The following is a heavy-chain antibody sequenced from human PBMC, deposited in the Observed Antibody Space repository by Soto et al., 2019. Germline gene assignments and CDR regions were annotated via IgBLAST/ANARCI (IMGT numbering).Heavy chain of an antibody. Sequence: QVQLVQSGAEVKKPGASVKVSCKASGYTFTNFGISWVRQAPGQGLEWMGWISAYNGNTNYAQNFQGRFTMTTDTSTSTDYMELRSLRSDDTDVYYWARGGTPIDYWGQGTMVTVSS. CDR3: ARGGTPIDY. D-gene: IGHD3-16*01. CDR1: GYTFTNFG. J-gene: IGHJ4*02. CDR2: ISAYNGNT. V-gene: IGHV1-18*01.